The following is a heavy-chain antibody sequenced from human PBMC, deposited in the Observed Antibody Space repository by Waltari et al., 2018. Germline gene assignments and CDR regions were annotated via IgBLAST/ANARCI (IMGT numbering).Heavy chain of an antibody. CDR2: IYYSGST. J-gene: IGHJ4*02. Sequence: QLQLQESGPGLVKPSETLSLTCTVSGGSISSSSYYWGWIRQPPGKGLEWIGGIYYSGSTYSNPSLKSRVTISVDTSKNQFSLKLSSVTAADTAVYYCALIVLVVYAPFDYWGQGTLVTVSS. CDR1: GGSISSSSYY. D-gene: IGHD2-8*02. CDR3: ALIVLVVYAPFDY. V-gene: IGHV4-39*07.